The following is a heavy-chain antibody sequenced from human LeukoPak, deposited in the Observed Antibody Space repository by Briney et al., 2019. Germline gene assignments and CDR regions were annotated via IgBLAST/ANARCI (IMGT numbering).Heavy chain of an antibody. CDR3: ARESTEDWFDP. CDR2: ISYDGSNK. Sequence: GGSLRLSCAASGFTFSSYWMHWVRQAPGKGLEWVAVISYDGSNKYYADSVKGRFAISRDNSKNTLYLQMNSLRAEDTAVYYCARESTEDWFDPWGQGTLVTVSS. CDR1: GFTFSSYW. J-gene: IGHJ5*02. V-gene: IGHV3-30*01. D-gene: IGHD4-11*01.